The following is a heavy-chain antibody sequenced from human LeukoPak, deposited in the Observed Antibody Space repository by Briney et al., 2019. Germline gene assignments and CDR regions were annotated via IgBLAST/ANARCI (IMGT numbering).Heavy chain of an antibody. Sequence: GGSLRLSCAASGFTFSDYVMHWVRQAPGQGLEWVALISYDGSNKYYADSVKGRFTISRDNSKNTLYLQMNSLRVEDTAVYYCARAYSSSWFTGFDFWGQGTLVTVSS. D-gene: IGHD6-13*01. CDR3: ARAYSSSWFTGFDF. CDR1: GFTFSDYV. V-gene: IGHV3-30-3*01. J-gene: IGHJ4*02. CDR2: ISYDGSNK.